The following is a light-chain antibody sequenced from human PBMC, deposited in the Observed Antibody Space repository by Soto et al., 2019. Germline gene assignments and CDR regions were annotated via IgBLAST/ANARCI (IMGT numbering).Light chain of an antibody. J-gene: IGKJ1*01. Sequence: EIVLTQSPGTLSLSPGERATLSRRASQSVSSSYFAWYQQRFGQAPRLLIYGASSRATGIPDRFSGSGSGTDFTLTISRLEPEDFAVYYCQQYGSSSWTFGQGTRWIS. CDR3: QQYGSSSWT. V-gene: IGKV3-20*01. CDR1: QSVSSSY. CDR2: GAS.